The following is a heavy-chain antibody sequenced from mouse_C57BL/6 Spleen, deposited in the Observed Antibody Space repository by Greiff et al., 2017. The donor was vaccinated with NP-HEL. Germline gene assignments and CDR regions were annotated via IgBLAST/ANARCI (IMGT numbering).Heavy chain of an antibody. V-gene: IGHV1-22*01. Sequence: VQLQQSGPELVKPGASVKMSCKASGYTFTDYNMHWVKQSHGKSLEWIGYINPNNGGTSYNQKFKGKATSTVNKSTSPAFMEISSLPSDDSAVYYCAIYCYSNNYYFDYWGQGTTLTVSS. CDR3: AIYCYSNNYYFDY. CDR1: GYTFTDYN. J-gene: IGHJ2*01. CDR2: INPNNGGT. D-gene: IGHD1-1*01.